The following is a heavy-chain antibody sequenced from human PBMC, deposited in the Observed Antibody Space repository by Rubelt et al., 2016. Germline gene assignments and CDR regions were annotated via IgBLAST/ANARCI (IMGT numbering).Heavy chain of an antibody. J-gene: IGHJ4*02. CDR3: ARDDREFDY. CDR2: ISWNSGSI. D-gene: IGHD1-14*01. Sequence: GKGLEWVSGISWNSGSIGYADSVKGRFTISRDNAKNSLYLQMNSLRAEDTAVYYCARDDREFDYWGQGTLVTVSS. V-gene: IGHV3-9*01.